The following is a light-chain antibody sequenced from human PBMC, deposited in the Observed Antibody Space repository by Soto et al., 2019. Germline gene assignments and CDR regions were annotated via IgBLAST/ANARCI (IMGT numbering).Light chain of an antibody. CDR2: KAS. CDR1: QSISSW. V-gene: IGKV1-5*03. CDR3: QQYDSYPWT. J-gene: IGKJ1*01. Sequence: DLQMTQSPSTLSASVGDRVTITCRASQSISSWLAWYQQKPGKAPKLLIYKASSLESGVPSRFSGSVSGTEFTLTISSLQPDDFASYYCQQYDSYPWTVGQGTKVEIK.